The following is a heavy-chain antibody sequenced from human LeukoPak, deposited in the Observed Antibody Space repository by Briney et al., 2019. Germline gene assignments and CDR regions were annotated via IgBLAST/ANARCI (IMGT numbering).Heavy chain of an antibody. D-gene: IGHD3-10*01. Sequence: PGGSLRLSCAASGFNVSGNYMSWVRQAPGRGLEWVSVIYSGGSTYYADSVKGRFTISRDNSKNTLFLQMNSLRAGDTAVYYCARGTVTMVDYWGQGTLVTVSS. J-gene: IGHJ4*02. CDR2: IYSGGST. CDR3: ARGTVTMVDY. V-gene: IGHV3-66*01. CDR1: GFNVSGNY.